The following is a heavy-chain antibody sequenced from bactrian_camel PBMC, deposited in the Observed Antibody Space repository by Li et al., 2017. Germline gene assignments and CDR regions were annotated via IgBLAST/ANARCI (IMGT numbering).Heavy chain of an antibody. D-gene: IGHD6*01. V-gene: IGHV3S63*01. CDR1: GYSVASDC. CDR2: IWTGVDVP. CDR3: AANARRIGSLCRTRPADFGS. J-gene: IGHJ6*01. Sequence: HVQLVESGGGSVQAGGSLRLSCKYSGYSVASDCVGWFRQVSGKDREGVARIWTGVDVPFYTDSVSGRFTISHDKATTTLYLQMNSLKPEDTALYYCAANARRIGSLCRTRPADFGSWGQGTQVTVS.